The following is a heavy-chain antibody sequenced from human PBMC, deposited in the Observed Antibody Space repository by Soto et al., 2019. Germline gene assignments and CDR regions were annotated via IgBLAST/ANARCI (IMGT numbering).Heavy chain of an antibody. D-gene: IGHD4-17*01. CDR3: ARPDYGDYRDYYYYGMDV. CDR1: GGSFSGYY. V-gene: IGHV4-34*01. Sequence: QVQLQQWGAGLLKPSETLSLTCAVYGGSFSGYYWSWIRQPPGKGLGWIGEINHSGSTNYNPSLKSRVTISVDTSKNQFSLKLSSVTAADTAVYYCARPDYGDYRDYYYYGMDVWGQGTTVTVSS. CDR2: INHSGST. J-gene: IGHJ6*02.